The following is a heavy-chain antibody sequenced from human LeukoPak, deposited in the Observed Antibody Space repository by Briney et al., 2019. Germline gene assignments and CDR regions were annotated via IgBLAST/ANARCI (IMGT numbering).Heavy chain of an antibody. CDR2: INHSGST. CDR1: GGSFSGYY. V-gene: IGHV4-34*01. Sequence: SETLSLTCAVYGGSFSGYYWSWIRQPPGKGLEWIGEINHSGSTNYNPSLKSRVTISVDTSKNQFSLKLSSVTAADTAVYYCARVGYCSGGSCYFTWDYWGQGTLVTVSS. J-gene: IGHJ4*02. CDR3: ARVGYCSGGSCYFTWDY. D-gene: IGHD2-15*01.